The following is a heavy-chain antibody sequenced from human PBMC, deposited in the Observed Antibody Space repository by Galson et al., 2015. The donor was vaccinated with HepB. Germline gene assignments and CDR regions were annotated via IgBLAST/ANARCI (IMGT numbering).Heavy chain of an antibody. J-gene: IGHJ3*02. CDR2: ITSDGRST. CDR1: GFTFSSYW. Sequence: SLRLSCAASGFTFSSYWMHWVRQAPGKGLVWVSLITSDGRSTFYADSVKGRFTISRDNAKSTMYLQMSRLRAEDTALYYCARDNGHAFDIWGQGTMVTVSS. V-gene: IGHV3-74*01. CDR3: ARDNGHAFDI.